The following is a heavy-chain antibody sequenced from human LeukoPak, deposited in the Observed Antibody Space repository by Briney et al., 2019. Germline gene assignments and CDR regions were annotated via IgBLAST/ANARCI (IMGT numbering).Heavy chain of an antibody. CDR3: ARDGMIVVVPYYFDY. CDR2: ISSSSSYI. D-gene: IGHD3-22*01. J-gene: IGHJ4*02. Sequence: PGGSLRLSCAASGFTFSSYSMNWVRQAPGKGLEWVSSISSSSSYIYYADSVKGRFTISRDNAKNSLYLQMNSLRAEDTAVYYCARDGMIVVVPYYFDYWGQGTLVTVSS. CDR1: GFTFSSYS. V-gene: IGHV3-21*01.